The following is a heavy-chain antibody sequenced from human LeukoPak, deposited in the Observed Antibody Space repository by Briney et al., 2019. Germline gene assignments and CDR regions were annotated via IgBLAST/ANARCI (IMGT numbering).Heavy chain of an antibody. Sequence: SETLSLTCTVSGGSISSYYWSWIRQPPGKGLEWIGYIYYSGSTNYNPSLKSRVTISVDTSKNQFSLKLNSVTAADTAVYYCARHLGKDAFDIWGQGTMVTVSS. CDR3: ARHLGKDAFDI. V-gene: IGHV4-59*08. J-gene: IGHJ3*02. CDR1: GGSISSYY. D-gene: IGHD7-27*01. CDR2: IYYSGST.